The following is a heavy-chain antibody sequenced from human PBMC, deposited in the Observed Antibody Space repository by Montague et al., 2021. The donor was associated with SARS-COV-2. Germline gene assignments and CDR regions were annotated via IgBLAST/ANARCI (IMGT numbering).Heavy chain of an antibody. J-gene: IGHJ3*02. V-gene: IGHV4-31*03. CDR2: IYYSGST. D-gene: IGHD6-19*01. CDR3: ARVHFVSSGWYPDAFDI. Sequence: TLSLTCTVSGGSINSGGYYWSWIRQHPGKGLEWIGYIYYSGSTYYXPSLKSRLTISVDTSKNQFSLKLSSVTAADTAVYYCARVHFVSSGWYPDAFDIWGQGTMGTVSS. CDR1: GGSINSGGYY.